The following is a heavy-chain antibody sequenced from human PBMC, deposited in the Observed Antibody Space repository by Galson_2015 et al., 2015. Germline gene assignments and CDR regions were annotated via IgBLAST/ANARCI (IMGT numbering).Heavy chain of an antibody. D-gene: IGHD2/OR15-2a*01. CDR1: GYTLSSYH. Sequence: SVKVSCKASGYTLSSYHMHWVRQAPGQGLEWMGIINPSSGSTRFSQNFQGRVTMTRDTSTSTVYMELNNLRSEDTALYYCARDADTTGIPHHWGQGTLVTVSS. CDR3: ARDADTTGIPHH. V-gene: IGHV1-46*01. J-gene: IGHJ5*02. CDR2: INPSSGST.